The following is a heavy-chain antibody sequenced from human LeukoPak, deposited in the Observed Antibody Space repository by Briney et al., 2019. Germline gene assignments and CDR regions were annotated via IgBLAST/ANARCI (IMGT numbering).Heavy chain of an antibody. J-gene: IGHJ3*02. V-gene: IGHV5-51*01. D-gene: IGHD5-24*01. Sequence: GESLKISCEGSGYSFSNYWIGWVRQMPGKGLEWMGIIYPGDSDTRYSPSFQGQVTISADKSISTAYLQWSSLKASDTAMYYCARLDGYNSRYAFDIWGQGTMVTVSS. CDR2: IYPGDSDT. CDR1: GYSFSNYW. CDR3: ARLDGYNSRYAFDI.